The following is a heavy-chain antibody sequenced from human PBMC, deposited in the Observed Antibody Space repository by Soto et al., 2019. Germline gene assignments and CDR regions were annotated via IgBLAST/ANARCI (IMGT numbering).Heavy chain of an antibody. V-gene: IGHV1-69*01. CDR3: ARSFVDYGDYYFHY. J-gene: IGHJ4*02. D-gene: IGHD4-17*01. Sequence: QVQLVQSGAEVKKPGSSVKVSCKASGGTFSSYAISWVRQAPGQGLEWMGGIIPIFGTANYAQKFQGRVTITADESTSKAYMELSSLRSEDTALYFCARSFVDYGDYYFHYWGQGTLVTVSS. CDR1: GGTFSSYA. CDR2: IIPIFGTA.